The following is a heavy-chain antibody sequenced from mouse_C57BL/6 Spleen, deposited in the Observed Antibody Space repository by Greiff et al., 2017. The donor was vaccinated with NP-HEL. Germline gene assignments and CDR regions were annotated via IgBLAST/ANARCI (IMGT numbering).Heavy chain of an antibody. CDR1: GYTFTDYY. CDR3: ARGDGYYEDYFDY. D-gene: IGHD2-3*01. J-gene: IGHJ2*01. V-gene: IGHV1-76*01. Sequence: QVQLQQSGAELVRPGASVKLSCKASGYTFTDYYINWVKQRPGQGLEWIARIYPGSGNTYYNEKFKGKATLTAEKSSSTAYMQLSSLTSEDSAVYFCARGDGYYEDYFDYWGQGTTLTVSS. CDR2: IYPGSGNT.